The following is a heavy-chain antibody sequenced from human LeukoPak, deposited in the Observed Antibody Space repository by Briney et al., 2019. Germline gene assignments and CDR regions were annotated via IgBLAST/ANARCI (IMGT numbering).Heavy chain of an antibody. J-gene: IGHJ4*02. CDR1: GGSISSSSYY. CDR2: IYYSGST. V-gene: IGHV4-39*07. D-gene: IGHD5-18*01. CDR3: ARTKDTAMVG. Sequence: SETLSLTCTVSGGSISSSSYYWGWIRQPPGKGLEWIGSIYYSGSTYYNPSLKSRVTISVDTSKSQFSLKLSSVTAADTAVYYCARTKDTAMVGWGQGTLVTVSS.